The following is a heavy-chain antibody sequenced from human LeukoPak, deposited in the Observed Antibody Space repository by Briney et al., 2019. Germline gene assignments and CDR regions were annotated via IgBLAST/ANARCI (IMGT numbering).Heavy chain of an antibody. CDR3: TRRNTADASIDL. CDR1: GGSISGHW. Sequence: SETLSLTCSVSGGSISGHWWTWVRQPPGEGLEWIGDILFSGSTNYNPSLKSRLSILVDTSTNQFSLKLNSVTAADTAMYYCTRRNTADASIDLWGQGILVIASS. V-gene: IGHV4-59*11. D-gene: IGHD4-17*01. J-gene: IGHJ5*02. CDR2: ILFSGST.